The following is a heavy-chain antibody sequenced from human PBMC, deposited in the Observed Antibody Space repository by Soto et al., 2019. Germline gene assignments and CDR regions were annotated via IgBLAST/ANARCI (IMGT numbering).Heavy chain of an antibody. CDR2: IYYSGST. D-gene: IGHD3-9*01. J-gene: IGHJ4*02. Sequence: TLSLTCTVSGGSISSYYWSWIRQPPGKGLEWIGYIYYSGSTNYNPSLKSRVTISVDTSKNQFSLKLSSVTAADTAVYYCARVYYDILTGYYSFFDYWGQGTLVTVSS. CDR3: ARVYYDILTGYYSFFDY. V-gene: IGHV4-59*01. CDR1: GGSISSYY.